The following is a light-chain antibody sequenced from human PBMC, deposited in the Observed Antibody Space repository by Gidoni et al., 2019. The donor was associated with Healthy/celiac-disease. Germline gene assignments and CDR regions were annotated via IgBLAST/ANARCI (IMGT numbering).Light chain of an antibody. CDR1: QSIISY. J-gene: IGKJ2*01. V-gene: IGKV1-39*01. CDR3: QQCYSTPYT. Sequence: DIQMTQSPSSLSASVGDRVTITCRASQSIISYLNWYQQKPGKAPKLLIYAASSLQSGVPPRFSGSGSGTDFTLTISSLQPEDFATYYCQQCYSTPYTFGQGTSGDQT. CDR2: AAS.